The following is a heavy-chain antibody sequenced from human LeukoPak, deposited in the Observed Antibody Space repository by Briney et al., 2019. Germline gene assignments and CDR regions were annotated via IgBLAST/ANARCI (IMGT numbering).Heavy chain of an antibody. D-gene: IGHD3-10*01. CDR2: IYHTGST. Sequence: SQTLSLTCTVSGASVSSGTYSWSWIRQPPGEGLEWIGYIYHTGSTYYNPSLKGRVTISVDRSKNQFSLNLNFVTAADTALYYCARGDGSGSGRWFDPWGQGTLITVSS. CDR3: ARGDGSGSGRWFDP. V-gene: IGHV4-30-2*01. J-gene: IGHJ5*02. CDR1: GASVSSGTYS.